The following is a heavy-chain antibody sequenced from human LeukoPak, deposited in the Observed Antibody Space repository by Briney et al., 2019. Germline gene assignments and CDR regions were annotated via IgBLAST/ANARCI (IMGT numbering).Heavy chain of an antibody. CDR3: TRHVGCSSTSCHPLFDY. CDR1: GFTFSGSA. Sequence: GGSLRLSCAASGFTFSGSAMHWVRQASGKGLEWVGRIRSKANSYATAYAASVKGRFTISRDDSRNTAYLQMNRLKTEDTAVYYCTRHVGCSSTSCHPLFDYWGQGTLVTVSS. J-gene: IGHJ4*02. CDR2: IRSKANSYAT. V-gene: IGHV3-73*01. D-gene: IGHD2-2*01.